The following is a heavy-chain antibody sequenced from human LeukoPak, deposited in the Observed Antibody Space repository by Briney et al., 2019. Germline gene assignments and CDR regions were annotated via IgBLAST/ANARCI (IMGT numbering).Heavy chain of an antibody. Sequence: VASVKVSCKASGYTFTSYGISWVRQAPGQGLEWMGWISAYNGNTNYAQKLQGRVTMTTDTSTSTAYMGLRSLRSDDTAVYYCATSYQWLVDYWGQGTLVTVSS. CDR3: ATSYQWLVDY. V-gene: IGHV1-18*01. J-gene: IGHJ4*02. D-gene: IGHD6-19*01. CDR1: GYTFTSYG. CDR2: ISAYNGNT.